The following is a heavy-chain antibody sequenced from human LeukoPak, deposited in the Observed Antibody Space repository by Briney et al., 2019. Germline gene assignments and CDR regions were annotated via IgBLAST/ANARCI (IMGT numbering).Heavy chain of an antibody. D-gene: IGHD3-22*01. CDR3: ASVYDSSGYYPL. CDR2: INHSGSA. Sequence: PSETLSLTCAVYGGSFSGYDWSWIRQPPEKGLEYIGEINHSGSANYNPSLKSRVTISVDTSKNQFSLKLSSVTAADTAVYYCASVYDSSGYYPLWGRGTLVTVSS. J-gene: IGHJ4*02. V-gene: IGHV4-34*01. CDR1: GGSFSGYD.